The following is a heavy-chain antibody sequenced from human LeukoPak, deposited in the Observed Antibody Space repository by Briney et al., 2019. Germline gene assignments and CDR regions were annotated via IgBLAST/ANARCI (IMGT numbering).Heavy chain of an antibody. CDR3: ARAPDYYGSRSYYWIY. D-gene: IGHD3-10*01. Sequence: SVKVSCKASGGTFSSYAISWVRQAPGQGLEWMGRIIPTLGAANYAQKSQGRVTMTADRSTNTVYMELSSLRSEDTAVYYCARAPDYYGSRSYYWIYWGQGTLVTVSS. CDR2: IIPTLGAA. J-gene: IGHJ4*02. CDR1: GGTFSSYA. V-gene: IGHV1-69*04.